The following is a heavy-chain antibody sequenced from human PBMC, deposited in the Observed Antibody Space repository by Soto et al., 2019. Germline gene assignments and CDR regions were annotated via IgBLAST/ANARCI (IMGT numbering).Heavy chain of an antibody. CDR3: ASGHTMIVVY. Sequence: GGSLRLSCAASGFTFSDYYMSWIRQAPGKGLEWVSYISSSSSYTNYADSVKGRFTISRDNAKNSLYLQMNSLRAEDTAVYYCASGHTMIVVYWGQGTLVTVSS. D-gene: IGHD3-22*01. CDR1: GFTFSDYY. J-gene: IGHJ4*02. CDR2: ISSSSSYT. V-gene: IGHV3-11*06.